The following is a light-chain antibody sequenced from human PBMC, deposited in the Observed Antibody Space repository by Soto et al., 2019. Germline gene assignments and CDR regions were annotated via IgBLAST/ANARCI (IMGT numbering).Light chain of an antibody. CDR1: QSVSSN. J-gene: IGKJ3*01. CDR3: QQYDNWPG. V-gene: IGKV3-15*01. CDR2: GAS. Sequence: ENVWTQAPATLSVSPGERVTLSCRASQSVSSNLAWYQQKPGQAPRLLIYGASTRATGIPARFSGSGSGTDFTLTISSLQSEDFALYYCQQYDNWPGFGPGTKVDIK.